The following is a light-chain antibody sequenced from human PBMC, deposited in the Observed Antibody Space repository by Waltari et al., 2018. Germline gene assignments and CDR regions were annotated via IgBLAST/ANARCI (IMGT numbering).Light chain of an antibody. CDR3: QQYYSYPDT. V-gene: IGKV1-8*01. Sequence: AIRITQSPSSLSASTGDRVTITCRASQDISTYLAWYQQKPGKAPNLLIYAASTLHSGVPSGFSGSGSGTDFTLTISCLQSEDFATYYCQQYYSYPDTFGGGTKVGIK. J-gene: IGKJ4*01. CDR2: AAS. CDR1: QDISTY.